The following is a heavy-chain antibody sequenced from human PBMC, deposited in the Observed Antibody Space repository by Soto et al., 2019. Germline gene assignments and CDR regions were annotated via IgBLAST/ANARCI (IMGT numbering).Heavy chain of an antibody. CDR3: ASSYGSGYRAFDY. Sequence: QVQLVQSGAEVKKPGSSVRVSCKASGDTFTFYSINWVRQAPGLGLEWMGRINPILSMSNYAQRFQGRVTMNAYKSTSTAYMELSSLRSEDTAMYYCASSYGSGYRAFDYWGQGALVTVSS. V-gene: IGHV1-69*02. CDR2: INPILSMS. CDR1: GDTFTFYS. J-gene: IGHJ4*02. D-gene: IGHD3-10*01.